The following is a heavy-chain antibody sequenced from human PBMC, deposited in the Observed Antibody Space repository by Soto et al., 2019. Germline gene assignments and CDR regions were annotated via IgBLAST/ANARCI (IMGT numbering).Heavy chain of an antibody. Sequence: LEALPVTCSFSGGSINISSYFWRWVRQPPGKGLERLGSVYYSGSTYYNPSLRSRVTISVDTSKNQSSLKMSSVTAADTAVFYRAGHYSSASRNWFDPWGHGTLVTVSS. CDR2: VYYSGST. D-gene: IGHD6-19*01. J-gene: IGHJ5*02. CDR3: AGHYSSASRNWFDP. V-gene: IGHV4-39*01. CDR1: GGSINISSYF.